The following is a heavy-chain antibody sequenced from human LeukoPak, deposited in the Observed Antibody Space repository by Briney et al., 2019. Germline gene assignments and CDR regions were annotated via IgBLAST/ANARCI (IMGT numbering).Heavy chain of an antibody. CDR1: GYTFTGYY. D-gene: IGHD4-11*01. V-gene: IGHV1-2*06. Sequence: ASVKVSCKASGYTFTGYYMHWVRQAPGQGLEWMGRINPNSGGTNYAQKFQGRVTMTWDTSISTAYMELSRLRSDDTAVYYCARGYYDYSNYEFDYWGQGTLVTVSS. J-gene: IGHJ4*02. CDR2: INPNSGGT. CDR3: ARGYYDYSNYEFDY.